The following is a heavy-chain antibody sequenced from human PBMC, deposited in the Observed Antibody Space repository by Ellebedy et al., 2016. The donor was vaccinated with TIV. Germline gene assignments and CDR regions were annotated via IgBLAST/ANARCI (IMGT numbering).Heavy chain of an antibody. CDR2: IKQDGSEK. CDR3: AGVPRGPDY. V-gene: IGHV3-7*01. J-gene: IGHJ4*02. D-gene: IGHD3-10*01. Sequence: GESLKISXAASGFTFSTYWLSWVRQAPGKGLEWVATIKQDGSEKYYVDSVKGRFTISRDNAKNSVYLHMNSLRAEDTAVYYCAGVPRGPDYWGQGTLVTVSS. CDR1: GFTFSTYW.